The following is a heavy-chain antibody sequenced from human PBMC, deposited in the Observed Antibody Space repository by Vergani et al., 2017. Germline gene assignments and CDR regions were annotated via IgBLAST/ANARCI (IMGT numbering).Heavy chain of an antibody. Sequence: QVQLVQSGAEVKKPGASVKVSCKASGYTFTSYYMHWVRQAPGQGLEWMGIINPSGGSTSYAQKFQGRVTMTRDTSTSTVYMELSSLRSEDTALYYCAKETAYGGNPPRGFDYWGQGTLVTVSS. V-gene: IGHV1-46*01. J-gene: IGHJ4*02. CDR1: GYTFTSYY. CDR2: INPSGGST. D-gene: IGHD4-23*01. CDR3: AKETAYGGNPPRGFDY.